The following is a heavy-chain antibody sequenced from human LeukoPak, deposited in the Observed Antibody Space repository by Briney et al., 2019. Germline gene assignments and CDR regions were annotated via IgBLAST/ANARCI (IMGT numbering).Heavy chain of an antibody. D-gene: IGHD4-11*01. V-gene: IGHV4-31*03. Sequence: KPSQTLSLTCTVSGGSISSGGYYWSWIRQHPGKGLEWIGYIYYSGNTYYNPSLKSRVTISVDTSKNQFSLKLSSVTAADTAVYYCARERGSTVNYWGQGTLVTVSS. CDR2: IYYSGNT. CDR3: ARERGSTVNY. J-gene: IGHJ4*02. CDR1: GGSISSGGYY.